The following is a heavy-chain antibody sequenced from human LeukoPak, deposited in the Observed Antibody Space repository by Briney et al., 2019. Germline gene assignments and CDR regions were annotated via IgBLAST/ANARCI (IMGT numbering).Heavy chain of an antibody. J-gene: IGHJ5*02. CDR2: INPSGGST. Sequence: ASAKVSCKASGYTFTSYYMHWVRQAPGQGLEWMGIINPSGGSTSYAQKFQGRVTMTRDTSTSTVHMELSSLRSEDTAVYYCARGQHGIAAAGTGNWFDPWGQGTLVTVSS. D-gene: IGHD6-13*01. V-gene: IGHV1-46*01. CDR1: GYTFTSYY. CDR3: ARGQHGIAAAGTGNWFDP.